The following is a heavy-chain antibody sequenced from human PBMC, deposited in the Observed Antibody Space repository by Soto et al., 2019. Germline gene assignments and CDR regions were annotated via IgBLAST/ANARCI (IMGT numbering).Heavy chain of an antibody. J-gene: IGHJ5*02. Sequence: SETLSLTCAVYGGSFSDYYWSWIRQPPGKGLEWIGEINHSGSTNYNPSLKSRVTISVDTSKNQFSLKLSSVTAADTAVYYCAREGRYYASGRFWWFDPWGQVTLVTFSS. V-gene: IGHV4-34*01. CDR3: AREGRYYASGRFWWFDP. D-gene: IGHD3-10*01. CDR1: GGSFSDYY. CDR2: INHSGST.